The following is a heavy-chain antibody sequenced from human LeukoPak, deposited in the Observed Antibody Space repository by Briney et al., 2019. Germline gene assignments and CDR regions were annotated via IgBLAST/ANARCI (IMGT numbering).Heavy chain of an antibody. CDR3: AMPSIAARLGNGYYYMDV. Sequence: SVKVSCKASGGTFSSYAISWVRQAPGQGLEWMGGIIPIFGTANYAQKFQGRVTITTDESTSTAYMELSSLRSEGTAVYYCAMPSIAARLGNGYYYMDVWGKGTTVTVSS. V-gene: IGHV1-69*05. CDR1: GGTFSSYA. D-gene: IGHD6-6*01. J-gene: IGHJ6*03. CDR2: IIPIFGTA.